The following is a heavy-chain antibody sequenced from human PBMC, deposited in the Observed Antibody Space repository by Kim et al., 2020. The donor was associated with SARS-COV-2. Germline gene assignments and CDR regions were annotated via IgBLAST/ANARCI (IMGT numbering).Heavy chain of an antibody. Sequence: GGSLRLSCAASGFTFSNFDIHWVRQTTGKGLEWVSTLGANGETYLSDSVEGRFSISSENAKNSFYLQLNNLRAGDTAVYYCTRGAAPFDAGKRYFDLWGRGTLVTVSS. CDR3: TRGAAPFDAGKRYFDL. CDR2: LGANGET. V-gene: IGHV3-13*01. D-gene: IGHD6-13*01. CDR1: GFTFSNFD. J-gene: IGHJ2*01.